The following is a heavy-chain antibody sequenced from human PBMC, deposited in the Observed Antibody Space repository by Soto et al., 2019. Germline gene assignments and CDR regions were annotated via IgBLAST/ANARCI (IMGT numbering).Heavy chain of an antibody. Sequence: QVQLVESGGGVVQPGRSLRLSCAASGFTFSSYAMHWVRQAPGKGLEWVAVISYDGSNKYYADSVKGRFTISRDSSKNTLYLQMNSLRAEDTAVYYCAREYGDYTFDYWGQGTLVTVSS. D-gene: IGHD4-17*01. V-gene: IGHV3-30-3*01. CDR3: AREYGDYTFDY. CDR1: GFTFSSYA. J-gene: IGHJ4*02. CDR2: ISYDGSNK.